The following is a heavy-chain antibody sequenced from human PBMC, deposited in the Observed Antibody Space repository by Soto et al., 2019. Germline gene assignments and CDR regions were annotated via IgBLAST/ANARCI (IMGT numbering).Heavy chain of an antibody. J-gene: IGHJ4*02. CDR1: GYTFTSYD. D-gene: IGHD6-19*01. CDR2: MNPNSGNT. CDR3: ARGVGIAVAGRVFDY. V-gene: IGHV1-8*01. Sequence: ASVKVSCKASGYTFTSYDINWVRQATGQGLEWMGWMNPNSGNTGYAQKFQGRVTMTRNTSISTAYMELSSLGSEDTAVYYCARGVGIAVAGRVFDYWGQATLVTVSS.